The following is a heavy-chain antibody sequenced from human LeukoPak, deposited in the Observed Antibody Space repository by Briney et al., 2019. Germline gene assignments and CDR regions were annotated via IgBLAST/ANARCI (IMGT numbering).Heavy chain of an antibody. V-gene: IGHV3-21*01. CDR1: GFTFSSYS. Sequence: GGSLTLSCAASGFTFSSYSMNWVRQAPGKGLEWVSSISSSSSYIYYADSVKGRFTISRDNAKNSLYLQMNSVRAEDTAVYYCARADAHDWNYGYWGQGTLVTVSS. D-gene: IGHD1-7*01. J-gene: IGHJ4*02. CDR2: ISSSSSYI. CDR3: ARADAHDWNYGY.